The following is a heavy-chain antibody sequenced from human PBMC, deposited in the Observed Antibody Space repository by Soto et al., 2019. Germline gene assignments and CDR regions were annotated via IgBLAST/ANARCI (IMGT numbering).Heavy chain of an antibody. CDR3: AKELKYYYDSSGYYYY. J-gene: IGHJ4*02. CDR2: ISGSGGST. D-gene: IGHD3-22*01. CDR1: GFTFSNYA. Sequence: GGSLRLSCAASGFTFSNYAMSWVRLAPGKGLEWVSAISGSGGSTYYADSVKGRFTISRDNSKNTLYLQMNSLRGEETAVYYCAKELKYYYDSSGYYYYWGQGTLVTVSS. V-gene: IGHV3-23*01.